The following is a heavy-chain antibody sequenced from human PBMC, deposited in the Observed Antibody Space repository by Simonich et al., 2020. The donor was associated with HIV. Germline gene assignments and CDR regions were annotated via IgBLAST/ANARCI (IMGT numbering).Heavy chain of an antibody. CDR2: INPNSGGT. V-gene: IGHV1-2*06. D-gene: IGHD6-19*01. Sequence: QVQLVQSGAEVKKPGASVKVSCKASGYTFTGYYRHWVRQAPGQGLEWMGRINPNSGGTNYAQKFQGRVTMTRDTSISTVYMELSRLRSDDTAVYYCARAYSSGFTFDYWGQGTLVTVSS. CDR1: GYTFTGYY. CDR3: ARAYSSGFTFDY. J-gene: IGHJ4*02.